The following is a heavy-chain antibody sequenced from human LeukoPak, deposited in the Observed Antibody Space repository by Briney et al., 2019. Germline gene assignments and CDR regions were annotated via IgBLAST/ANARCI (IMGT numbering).Heavy chain of an antibody. CDR2: MNPNRGNT. D-gene: IGHD6-13*01. CDR3: ARQPQLGPYYNHYMDV. V-gene: IGHV1-8*01. CDR1: GYTFTNYD. J-gene: IGHJ6*03. Sequence: ASVKVSCKASGYTFTNYDINWVRQATGQGLEGMGWMNPNRGNTGYAQKFQGRGTMTRNTSISTAYMELSSLRSEDTAVYYCARQPQLGPYYNHYMDVWGKGTTVTISS.